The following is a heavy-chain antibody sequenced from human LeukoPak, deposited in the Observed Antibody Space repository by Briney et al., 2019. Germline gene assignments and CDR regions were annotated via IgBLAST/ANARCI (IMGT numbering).Heavy chain of an antibody. CDR2: ISYDGSNK. Sequence: PGGSLRLSCAASGFTFSSYAMHWVRQAPGKGLEWVAVISYDGSNKYYADSVKGRFTTSRDNSKNTLYLQMNSLRAEDTAVYYCATAPSLRYFDWFDSERDFDYWGQGTLVTVSP. CDR3: ATAPSLRYFDWFDSERDFDY. CDR1: GFTFSSYA. J-gene: IGHJ4*02. D-gene: IGHD3-9*01. V-gene: IGHV3-30-3*01.